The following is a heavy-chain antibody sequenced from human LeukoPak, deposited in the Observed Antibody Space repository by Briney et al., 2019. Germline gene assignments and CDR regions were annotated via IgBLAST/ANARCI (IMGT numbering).Heavy chain of an antibody. CDR1: GFTFSSYW. CDR2: IKQDGSEK. D-gene: IGHD6-19*01. CDR3: ARETGIAVAGTPDY. J-gene: IGHJ4*02. V-gene: IGHV3-7*01. Sequence: GGSLRLSCAASGFTFSSYWVSWVRQAPGKGLEWVANIKQDGSEKYYVDSVKGRFTISRDNSKNTLYLQMNSLRAEDTAVYYCARETGIAVAGTPDYWGQGTLVTVSS.